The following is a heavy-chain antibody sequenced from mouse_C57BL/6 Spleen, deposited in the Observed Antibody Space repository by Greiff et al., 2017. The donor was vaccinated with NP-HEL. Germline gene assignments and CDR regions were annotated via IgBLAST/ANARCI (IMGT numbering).Heavy chain of an antibody. D-gene: IGHD1-1*01. J-gene: IGHJ1*03. V-gene: IGHV5-6*01. CDR3: ARHWGITTVGGYFDV. CDR1: GFTFSSYG. CDR2: ISSGGSYT. Sequence: EVLLVESGGDLVKPGGSLKLSCAASGFTFSSYGMSWVRQTPDKRLAWVATISSGGSYTSYPDSVKGRFTISRDNAKNTLYLQMSSLKSEDTAMYYWARHWGITTVGGYFDVWGTGTTVTVSS.